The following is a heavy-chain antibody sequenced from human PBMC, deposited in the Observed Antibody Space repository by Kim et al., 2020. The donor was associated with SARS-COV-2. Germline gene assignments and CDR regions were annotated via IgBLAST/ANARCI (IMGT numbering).Heavy chain of an antibody. Sequence: SETLSLTCTVSGGSISSYCWSWIRQPPGKGLEWIGYIYYSGSTNYNPSLKSRVTISVDTSKNQFSLKLSSVTAADTAVYYCARGQRITIFGVVREMDVWG. V-gene: IGHV4-59*13. D-gene: IGHD3-3*01. CDR1: GGSISSYC. CDR2: IYYSGST. J-gene: IGHJ6*01. CDR3: ARGQRITIFGVVREMDV.